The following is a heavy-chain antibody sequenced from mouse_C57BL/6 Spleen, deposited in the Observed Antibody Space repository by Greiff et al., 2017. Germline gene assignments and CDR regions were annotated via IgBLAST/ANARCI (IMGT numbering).Heavy chain of an antibody. V-gene: IGHV1-81*01. J-gene: IGHJ2*01. Sequence: VQLQESGAELARPGASVKLSCKASGYTFTRYGISWVKQRTGQGLEWIGEIYPRSGNTYYNEKFKGKATLTADKSSSTAYMELRSLTSEDSAVYFCARHSSGYFDYWGQGTTLTVSS. CDR1: GYTFTRYG. D-gene: IGHD3-2*02. CDR3: ARHSSGYFDY. CDR2: IYPRSGNT.